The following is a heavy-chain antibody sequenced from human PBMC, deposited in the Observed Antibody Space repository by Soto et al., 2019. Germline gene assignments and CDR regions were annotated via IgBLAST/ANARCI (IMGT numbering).Heavy chain of an antibody. D-gene: IGHD4-17*01. J-gene: IGHJ3*02. CDR1: GFTFSNAW. Sequence: EVQLVESGGGLVKPGGSLRLSCAASGFTFSNAWMNSVRQAPGKGLDGVGRLKSKTDGGTTDYAAPVKGRFTISRDDSKNTLYLQMNSLKTEDTAVYYCTTAEQNDYCDDYDACDIWGQGTMVTVSS. V-gene: IGHV3-15*07. CDR2: LKSKTDGGTT. CDR3: TTAEQNDYCDDYDACDI.